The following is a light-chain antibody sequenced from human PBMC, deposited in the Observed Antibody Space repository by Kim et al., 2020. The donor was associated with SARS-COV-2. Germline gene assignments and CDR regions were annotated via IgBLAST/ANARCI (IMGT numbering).Light chain of an antibody. CDR3: HQYGSSPCN. CDR2: GAS. Sequence: EIVLTQSPGTLPSSPGERVSLSCRASQNVDNNYLAWYQQKPGQAPRLLIYGASSRATGVPDRFSGRASGTEFTLTISRLEPEDFAIYYCHQYGSSPCNFGQGTKLDIK. V-gene: IGKV3-20*01. CDR1: QNVDNNY. J-gene: IGKJ2*02.